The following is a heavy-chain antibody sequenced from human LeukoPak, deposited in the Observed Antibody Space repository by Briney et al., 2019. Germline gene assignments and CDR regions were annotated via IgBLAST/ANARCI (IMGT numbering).Heavy chain of an antibody. Sequence: SETLSLTCTVSGGSISNYFWSWIRQPPGKGLEWIGCIFYSGSAIYNPSLKSRVTISVDTSKNQFSLTLSSVTAADTAMYYCARDEYSSSSRFHPWGQGTLVTVSS. CDR1: GGSISNYF. V-gene: IGHV4-59*01. CDR3: ARDEYSSSSRFHP. D-gene: IGHD6-6*01. CDR2: IFYSGSA. J-gene: IGHJ5*02.